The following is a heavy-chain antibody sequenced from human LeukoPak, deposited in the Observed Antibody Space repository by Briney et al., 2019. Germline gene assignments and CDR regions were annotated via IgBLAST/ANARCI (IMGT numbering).Heavy chain of an antibody. D-gene: IGHD3/OR15-3a*01. Sequence: GGSLRLSCAASGFTFSTNGMHWVRQAPGKGLEWVSLITYDGLKTSYADSVRGRFTISRDKSTNTLYLQMNSLRVEDTAVYYCARDFSWTFDFWGQGTLVTVSS. V-gene: IGHV3-30*03. J-gene: IGHJ4*02. CDR1: GFTFSTNG. CDR2: ITYDGLKT. CDR3: ARDFSWTFDF.